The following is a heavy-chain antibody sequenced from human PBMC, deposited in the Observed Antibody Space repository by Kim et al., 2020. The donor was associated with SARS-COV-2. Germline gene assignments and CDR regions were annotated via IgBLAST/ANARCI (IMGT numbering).Heavy chain of an antibody. Sequence: TSSTDSGKGRFTISRDNAKNTLYLQMNNLRAEDTAVYYCARGGLPGGFDYWGQGVLVTVSS. CDR3: ARGGLPGGFDY. CDR2: T. D-gene: IGHD1-1*01. V-gene: IGHV3-74*03. J-gene: IGHJ4*02.